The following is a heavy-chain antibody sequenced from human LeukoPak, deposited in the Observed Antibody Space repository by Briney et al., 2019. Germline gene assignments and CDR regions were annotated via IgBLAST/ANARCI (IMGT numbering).Heavy chain of an antibody. CDR3: ARRAGDYSHPYDY. CDR2: IYSDGST. D-gene: IGHD3-22*01. J-gene: IGHJ4*02. CDR1: GLTVRNNY. Sequence: GGSLRLSCAASGLTVRNNYMSWVRQSPGKGLEWVSVIYSDGSTYYEDSVKGRFTISRDTSKNTLYLQMNSLRAEDTAVYYCARRAGDYSHPYDYWGQGILVTVSS. V-gene: IGHV3-53*01.